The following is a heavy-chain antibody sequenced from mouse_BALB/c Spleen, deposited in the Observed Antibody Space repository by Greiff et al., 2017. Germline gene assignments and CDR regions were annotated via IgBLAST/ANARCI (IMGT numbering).Heavy chain of an antibody. CDR3: AGVLRLRGY. Sequence: VQLQQPGAELVKPGASVKLSCKASGYTFTSYWMHWVKQRPGQGLEWIGEINPSNGRTNYNEKFKSKATLTVDKSSSTAYMQLSSLTSEDSAVYYCAGVLRLRGYWGQGTTLTVSS. D-gene: IGHD1-2*01. J-gene: IGHJ2*01. V-gene: IGHV1S81*02. CDR2: INPSNGRT. CDR1: GYTFTSYW.